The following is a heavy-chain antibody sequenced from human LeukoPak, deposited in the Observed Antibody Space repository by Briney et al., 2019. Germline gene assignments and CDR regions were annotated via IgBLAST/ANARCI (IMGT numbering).Heavy chain of an antibody. D-gene: IGHD6-19*01. Sequence: QPGGSLRLSCAASGFTFSSYSMNWVRQAPGKGLEWVSYISSSSSTIYYADSVKGRFTISRDNAKNSLYLQMNSLRAEDTAVYYCARDRLYGKYSSGWYPPFDYWGQGTLVTVSS. CDR3: ARDRLYGKYSSGWYPPFDY. V-gene: IGHV3-48*01. J-gene: IGHJ4*02. CDR1: GFTFSSYS. CDR2: ISSSSSTI.